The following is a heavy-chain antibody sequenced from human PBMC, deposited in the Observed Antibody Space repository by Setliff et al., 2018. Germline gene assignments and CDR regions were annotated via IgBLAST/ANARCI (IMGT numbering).Heavy chain of an antibody. CDR3: ARGPLHYDFWSGYYTVSWFDP. Sequence: GASVKVSCKASGYTSTSYAMNWVRQAPGQGLEWMGWINTNTGNPTYAQGFTGRFVFSLDTSVSTAYLQISSLKAEDTAVYYCARGPLHYDFWSGYYTVSWFDPWAREPWSPSPQ. J-gene: IGHJ5*02. D-gene: IGHD3-3*01. CDR2: INTNTGNP. CDR1: GYTSTSYA. V-gene: IGHV7-4-1*02.